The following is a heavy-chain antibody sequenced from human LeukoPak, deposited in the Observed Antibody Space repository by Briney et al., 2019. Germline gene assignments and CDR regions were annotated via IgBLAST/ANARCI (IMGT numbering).Heavy chain of an antibody. V-gene: IGHV1-8*01. CDR3: ARGVGDLGDY. CDR1: GYTSTSYH. J-gene: IGHJ4*02. Sequence: GASVEVSCKASGYTSTSYHINWVRQATGQGLEWMGWMSPNSGNTDYAQKFQGRVTMTRDTSINTAYMELSSLRSEDTAVYYCARGVGDLGDYWGQGTLVTVSS. D-gene: IGHD3-16*01. CDR2: MSPNSGNT.